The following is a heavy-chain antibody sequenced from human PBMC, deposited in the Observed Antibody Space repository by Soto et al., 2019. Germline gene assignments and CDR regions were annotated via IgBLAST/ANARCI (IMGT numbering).Heavy chain of an antibody. CDR1: GFTFSSYG. CDR2: ISYDGSNK. CDR3: ANGAYCGGECPPTPDY. Sequence: QVQLVESGGGVVQPGRSLRLSCAASGFTFSSYGMHWVRQAPGKGLEWVAVISYDGSNKYYADSVKGRFTISRDNSKNTLYLQMNSLRAEDTAVYYCANGAYCGGECPPTPDYWGQGTLVTVSS. V-gene: IGHV3-30*18. D-gene: IGHD2-21*01. J-gene: IGHJ4*02.